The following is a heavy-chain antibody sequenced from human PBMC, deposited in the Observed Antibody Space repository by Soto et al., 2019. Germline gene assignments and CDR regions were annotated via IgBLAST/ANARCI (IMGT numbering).Heavy chain of an antibody. CDR2: IKEDGSEK. CDR1: GSTFSTYW. J-gene: IGHJ6*02. V-gene: IGHV3-7*01. D-gene: IGHD3-22*01. CDR3: ARGWGYFDSSGFPYLYAMDV. Sequence: PGGSLRLSCAASGSTFSTYWMSWVRQAPGKGLEWVANIKEDGSEKYYVDSVEGRFTISRDNAKNSLYLQMTSLRAEDTALYYCARGWGYFDSSGFPYLYAMDVWGQGTTVTVSS.